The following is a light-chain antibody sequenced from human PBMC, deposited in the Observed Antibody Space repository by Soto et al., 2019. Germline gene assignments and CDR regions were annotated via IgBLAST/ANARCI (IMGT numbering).Light chain of an antibody. J-gene: IGKJ4*01. CDR2: KAS. CDR1: QTVFTW. V-gene: IGKV1-5*03. CDR3: QQYLSFPLT. Sequence: DIQMTQSPATVSASVGDRVTDSCRASQTVFTWLAWYQHKPGKAPEVLISKASTLESGVPSRFSGGGSGTEFTLTISSLQPDDFATYYCQQYLSFPLTFGGGTTVEI.